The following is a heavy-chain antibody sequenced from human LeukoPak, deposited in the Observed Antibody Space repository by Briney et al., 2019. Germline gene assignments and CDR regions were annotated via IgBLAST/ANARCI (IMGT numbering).Heavy chain of an antibody. CDR1: GYSISSGYY. Sequence: PSETLSLTCTVSGYSISSGYYWGWIRQPAGKGLEWIGRIYTSGSTNYNPSLKSRVTMSVDTSKNQFSLKLSSVTAADTAVYYCARVKGIVVPAALDYYYYYYMDVWGKGTTVTISS. CDR2: IYTSGST. D-gene: IGHD2-2*01. V-gene: IGHV4-4*07. J-gene: IGHJ6*03. CDR3: ARVKGIVVPAALDYYYYYYMDV.